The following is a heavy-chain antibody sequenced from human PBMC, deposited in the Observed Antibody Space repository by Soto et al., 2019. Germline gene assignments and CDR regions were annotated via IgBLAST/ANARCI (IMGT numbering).Heavy chain of an antibody. J-gene: IGHJ5*02. Sequence: ASVKVSCKASGYTFTSYGISWVRQAPGQGLEWMGWISAYNGNTNYARKLQGRVTMTTDTSTSTAYMELRSLRSDDTAVYYCARAMGANIVVVPAANNWFDPWGQGTLVTVSS. V-gene: IGHV1-18*01. CDR2: ISAYNGNT. CDR1: GYTFTSYG. D-gene: IGHD2-2*01. CDR3: ARAMGANIVVVPAANNWFDP.